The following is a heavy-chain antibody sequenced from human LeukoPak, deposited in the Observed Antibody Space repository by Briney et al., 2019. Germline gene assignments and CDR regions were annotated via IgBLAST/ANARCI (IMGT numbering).Heavy chain of an antibody. V-gene: IGHV4-61*01. J-gene: IGHJ3*02. D-gene: IGHD5-12*01. Sequence: SETLSLTCTVSGGSVSSDSYYWSWIRQPPGKGLEWIGNIYYRGSTNYNPSLKSRVTISVDTSKNQFSLKLSSVTAADTAEYYCARDGRLRNAFDIWGQGTMLTVSS. CDR3: ARDGRLRNAFDI. CDR2: IYYRGST. CDR1: GGSVSSDSYY.